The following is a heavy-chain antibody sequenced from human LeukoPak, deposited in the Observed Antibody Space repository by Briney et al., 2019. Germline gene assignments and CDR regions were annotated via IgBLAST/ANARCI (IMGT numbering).Heavy chain of an antibody. CDR3: ARALVAGVTLNALDI. J-gene: IGHJ3*02. CDR1: GFTFSSYE. D-gene: IGHD2-15*01. Sequence: PGGSLRLSCAASGFTFSSYEMNWVRHAPGKGLEWVSYISSSGSTIYYADSVKGRFTISRDKAKNSLYLQMNSLRAEDTAVYYCARALVAGVTLNALDIWGQGTMVTVS. V-gene: IGHV3-48*03. CDR2: ISSSGSTI.